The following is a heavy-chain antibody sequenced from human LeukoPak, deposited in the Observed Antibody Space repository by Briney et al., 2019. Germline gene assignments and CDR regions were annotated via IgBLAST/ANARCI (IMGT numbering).Heavy chain of an antibody. CDR1: GGSISSYY. CDR2: IYYSGST. V-gene: IGHV4-59*01. D-gene: IGHD6-19*01. J-gene: IGHJ5*02. CDR3: ARGPVGRSGWYRTVGP. Sequence: SETLSLTCTVSGGSISSYYWSWIRQPPGKGLEWIGYIYYSGSTNYNPSLKSRVTISVDTSKNQFSLKLSSVTAADTAVYYCARGPVGRSGWYRTVGPWGQGPLVTVSS.